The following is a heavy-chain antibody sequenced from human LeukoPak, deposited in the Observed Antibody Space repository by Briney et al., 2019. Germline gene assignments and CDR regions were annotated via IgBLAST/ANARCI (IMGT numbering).Heavy chain of an antibody. D-gene: IGHD5-12*01. CDR3: AKESRWWLRSHGMDV. Sequence: GGSLRLSCAASGFTFSSYWMSWVRQAPGKGLEWVANIKQDGSEKYYVDSVKGRFTISRDNAKNSLYLQMNSLRAEDTAVYYCAKESRWWLRSHGMDVWGQGTTVTVSS. CDR1: GFTFSSYW. CDR2: IKQDGSEK. V-gene: IGHV3-7*03. J-gene: IGHJ6*02.